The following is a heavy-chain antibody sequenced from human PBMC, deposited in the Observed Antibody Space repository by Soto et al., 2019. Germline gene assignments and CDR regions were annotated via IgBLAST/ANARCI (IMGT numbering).Heavy chain of an antibody. V-gene: IGHV4-39*01. Sequence: PSETRSLTCSLSAGSRHSSSYFSSRVLQPPGTGLEWIGTIYYSGSTYYNPSLRSRGTISGDTSNNQFSLKLSFVTAAATSVLYCARHYSSCSRNWLHPWGRGTLVNVSS. J-gene: IGHJ5*02. D-gene: IGHD6-19*01. CDR3: ARHYSSCSRNWLHP. CDR1: AGSRHSSSYF. CDR2: IYYSGST.